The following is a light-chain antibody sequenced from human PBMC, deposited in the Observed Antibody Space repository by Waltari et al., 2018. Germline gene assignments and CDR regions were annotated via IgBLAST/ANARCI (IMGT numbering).Light chain of an antibody. Sequence: QPALTQPRPVSGSPGQSVTISCTGTSSYVGGYKHVSLYQQHPGKAPNLVFYDVTERPSGVPDRVSGSKSGNTASLTISGLQPEDEADYYCCSFAGSYTWVFGGGTKVTVL. CDR1: SSYVGGYKH. CDR2: DVT. CDR3: CSFAGSYTWV. V-gene: IGLV2-11*01. J-gene: IGLJ3*02.